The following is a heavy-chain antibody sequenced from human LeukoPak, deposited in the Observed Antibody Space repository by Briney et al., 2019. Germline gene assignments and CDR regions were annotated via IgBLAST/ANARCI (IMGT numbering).Heavy chain of an antibody. D-gene: IGHD2-2*01. V-gene: IGHV3-7*01. J-gene: IGHJ6*03. CDR2: IKQDGSEK. CDR1: GFTFSSYW. CDR3: ARVRRASPYYYYYMDV. Sequence: PGGSLRLSCAASGFTFSSYWMSWVRQAPGKGLEWLANIKQDGSEKYYVDSVKGRFTISRDNAKNSLYLQMNSMRAEDTAVYYCARVRRASPYYYYYMDVWGKGTTVTISS.